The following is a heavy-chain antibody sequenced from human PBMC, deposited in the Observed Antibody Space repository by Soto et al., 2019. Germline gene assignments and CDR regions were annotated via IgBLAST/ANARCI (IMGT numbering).Heavy chain of an antibody. Sequence: GGSLRLSCAASGFTFSSYAMSWVRQPPGKGLEWVSAISGSGGSTYYADSVKGRFTISRDNSKNTLYLQMNSLRAEDTAVYYCAKQLTYDFWSGPSAPFDYWGQGTLVTVSS. J-gene: IGHJ4*02. CDR3: AKQLTYDFWSGPSAPFDY. V-gene: IGHV3-23*01. D-gene: IGHD3-3*01. CDR1: GFTFSSYA. CDR2: ISGSGGST.